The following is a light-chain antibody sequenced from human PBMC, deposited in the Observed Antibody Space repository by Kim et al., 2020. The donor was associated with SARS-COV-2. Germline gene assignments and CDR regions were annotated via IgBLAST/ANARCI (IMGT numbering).Light chain of an antibody. CDR3: ATWDSSLSTVV. J-gene: IGLJ2*01. CDR2: DNT. CDR1: SSNIGNNY. Sequence: GRKVPISCSGSSSNIGNNYVSWYQQLPGTAPRLFIYDNTERPSGIPDRFSGSKSGTSATLGITGLHTGDEADYYCATWDSSLSTVVFGGGTKVTVL. V-gene: IGLV1-51*01.